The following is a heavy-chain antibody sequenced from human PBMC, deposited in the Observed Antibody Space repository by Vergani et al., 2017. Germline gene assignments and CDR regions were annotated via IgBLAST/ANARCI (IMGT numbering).Heavy chain of an antibody. CDR2: ISAYNGNT. D-gene: IGHD3-10*01. CDR3: AGGQSGSYYRYFEH. CDR1: GYDFTNYG. V-gene: IGHV1-18*01. Sequence: QVQLVQSGPEVKKPGASVKVSCKASGYDFTNYGLGWVRQAPGQGLEWMGWISAYNGNTKYAQKFQGRVSVTTDTSTTTVYMELRRLTSDDTAVYYCAGGQSGSYYRYFEHWGQGTLVIVSS. J-gene: IGHJ1*01.